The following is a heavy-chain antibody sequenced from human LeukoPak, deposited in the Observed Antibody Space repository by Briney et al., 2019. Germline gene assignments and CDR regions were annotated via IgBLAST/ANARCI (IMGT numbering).Heavy chain of an antibody. CDR3: ALQPARRLSWFNP. Sequence: SETLSLTCTVSGDSISNFYWSWIRQPAGKGLEWIGRIYTSGSTNYNPSLKSRVTMSVDTSKNQFSLKLSSVTAADTAVYYCALQPARRLSWFNPWGQGTLVTVSS. CDR1: GDSISNFY. D-gene: IGHD2-2*01. CDR2: IYTSGST. J-gene: IGHJ5*02. V-gene: IGHV4-4*07.